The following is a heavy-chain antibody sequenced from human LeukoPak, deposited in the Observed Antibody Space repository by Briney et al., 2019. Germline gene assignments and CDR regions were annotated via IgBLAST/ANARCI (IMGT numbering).Heavy chain of an antibody. CDR3: ARQKVVVAAPDY. Sequence: ASVKVSCKASGYTFTSYYMHWVRQAPGQGLEWMGIINPSGGSTSYAQKFQGGVTMTTDTSTSTAYMELRSLRSDDTAVYYCARQKVVVAAPDYWGQGTLVTVSS. CDR1: GYTFTSYY. V-gene: IGHV1-46*01. CDR2: INPSGGST. J-gene: IGHJ4*02. D-gene: IGHD2-15*01.